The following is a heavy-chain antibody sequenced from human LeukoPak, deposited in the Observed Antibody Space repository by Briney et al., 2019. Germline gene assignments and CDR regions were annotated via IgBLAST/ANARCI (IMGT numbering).Heavy chain of an antibody. D-gene: IGHD1-1*01. CDR1: GVSLSRGAYY. CDR2: IYFSGTT. CDR3: ARHSAGTTKDY. J-gene: IGHJ4*02. Sequence: SETLSLTCTVSGVSLSRGAYYWSWLRQLPGEGLEWSGYIYFSGTTYYNPSLESRLIISVDTSKNQCSLRLSSVTAADTAVYYCARHSAGTTKDYWGQGTLVTVSS. V-gene: IGHV4-31*03.